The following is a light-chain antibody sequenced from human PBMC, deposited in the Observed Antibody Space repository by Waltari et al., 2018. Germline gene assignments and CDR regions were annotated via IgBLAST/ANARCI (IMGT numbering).Light chain of an antibody. V-gene: IGLV2-8*01. CDR2: EVS. Sequence: QSALTQPPSASGSPGQSVTISCTGTSSDVGGYNYVSWYQQSPGKAPKLMIYEVSKRPSGVPDRFSGSKSGNTASLTVSGLQAEDEADYCCSSYAGSNNVVFGGGTKLTVL. CDR3: SSYAGSNNVV. CDR1: SSDVGGYNY. J-gene: IGLJ2*01.